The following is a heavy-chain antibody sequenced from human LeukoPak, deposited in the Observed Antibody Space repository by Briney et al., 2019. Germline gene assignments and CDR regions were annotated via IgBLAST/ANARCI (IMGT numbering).Heavy chain of an antibody. V-gene: IGHV3-13*01. CDR1: GFTFSNND. J-gene: IGHJ6*02. CDR2: IGSAGDT. D-gene: IGHD3-22*01. Sequence: PGGSLRLSCVVSGFTFSNNDMHWVRQTTGKGLEWVSAIGSAGDTYYAGSVKGRFTISRENAKNSLYLQMNSLRAEDTAVYYCARAYDSSGYYAYYYGMDVWGQGTTVTVSS. CDR3: ARAYDSSGYYAYYYGMDV.